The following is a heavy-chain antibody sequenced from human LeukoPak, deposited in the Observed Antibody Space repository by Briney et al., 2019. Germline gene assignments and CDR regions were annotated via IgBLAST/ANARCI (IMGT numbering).Heavy chain of an antibody. CDR1: GGTFSTYP. D-gene: IGHD6-13*01. CDR3: ARRRIAAADAAFDI. CDR2: IIPILAIP. V-gene: IGHV1-69*02. Sequence: ASVKVSCKASGGTFSTYPISWVRQAPGQGLEWMARIIPILAIPSSAQKFQGRVTITADKSTSTAYMELSSLRSEDTAVYYCARRRIAAADAAFDIWGQGTMVTVSS. J-gene: IGHJ3*02.